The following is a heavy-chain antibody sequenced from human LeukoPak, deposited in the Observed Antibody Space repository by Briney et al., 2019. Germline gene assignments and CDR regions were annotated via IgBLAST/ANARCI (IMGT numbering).Heavy chain of an antibody. CDR3: AVSFGGYDAAFY. D-gene: IGHD3-3*01. CDR2: VYHSGRA. CDR1: GYSITNGYY. J-gene: IGHJ4*02. Sequence: PSDTLSLTCSIYGYSITNGYYWGWIRQAPGKGLQWIGSVYHSGRANYNPSFKSRATISADTYKNQFSLKLRSVTAPDTAVYYCAVSFGGYDAAFYWGQGTRITVSS. V-gene: IGHV4-38-2*02.